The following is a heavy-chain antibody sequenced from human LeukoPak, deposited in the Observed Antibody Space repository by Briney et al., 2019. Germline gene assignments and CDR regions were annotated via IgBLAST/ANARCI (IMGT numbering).Heavy chain of an antibody. J-gene: IGHJ4*02. CDR2: ISGSDGTT. Sequence: GGSLRLSCAASEFTFSSYAMSWVRQAPGKGLEWVSAISGSDGTTYYADSVKGRFTISRDNSKNTLYVQMNSLRAEDTAVYYCAKVYDSSGYYPLDYWGQGTLVTVSS. D-gene: IGHD3-22*01. V-gene: IGHV3-23*01. CDR3: AKVYDSSGYYPLDY. CDR1: EFTFSSYA.